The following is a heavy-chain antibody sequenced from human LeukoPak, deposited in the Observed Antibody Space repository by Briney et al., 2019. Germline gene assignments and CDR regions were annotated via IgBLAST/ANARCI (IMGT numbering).Heavy chain of an antibody. CDR1: GGTFSSYT. J-gene: IGHJ5*02. D-gene: IGHD3-3*01. Sequence: SVKVSCKASGGTFSSYTISWVRQAPGQGLEWMGRIIPILGIANYAQKFQGRVTITADKSTSTAYMELSSLRSEDTAVYYCARDITIFGVVIQSFAWFDPWGQGTLVTVSS. CDR3: ARDITIFGVVIQSFAWFDP. CDR2: IIPILGIA. V-gene: IGHV1-69*04.